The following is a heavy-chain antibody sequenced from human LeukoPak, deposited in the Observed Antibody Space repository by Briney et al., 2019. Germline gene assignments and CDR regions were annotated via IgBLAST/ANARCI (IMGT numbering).Heavy chain of an antibody. CDR1: GGTFSSYA. Sequence: ASVKVSCKASGGTFSSYAISWVRQAPGQGLEWMGRIIPIFGTANYAQKFQARVTITTDESTSTAYMELSSLRSEDTAVYYCGSGSYYNWFDPWGQGTLVTVSS. D-gene: IGHD3-10*01. V-gene: IGHV1-69*05. CDR3: GSGSYYNWFDP. CDR2: IIPIFGTA. J-gene: IGHJ5*02.